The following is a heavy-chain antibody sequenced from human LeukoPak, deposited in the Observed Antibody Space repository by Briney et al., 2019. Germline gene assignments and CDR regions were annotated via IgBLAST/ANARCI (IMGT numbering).Heavy chain of an antibody. V-gene: IGHV1-18*01. D-gene: IGHD3-3*01. CDR2: ISAYNGNT. J-gene: IGHJ6*02. CDR1: GYTFTSYG. CDR3: ARDIGRYYDFWSGYLAPYYYYGMDV. Sequence: ALVKVSCKASGYTFTSYGISWVRQAPGQGLEWMGWISAYNGNTNYAQKLQGRVTMTTDTSTSTAYMELRSLRSDDTAVYYCARDIGRYYDFWSGYLAPYYYYGMDVWGQGTTVTVSS.